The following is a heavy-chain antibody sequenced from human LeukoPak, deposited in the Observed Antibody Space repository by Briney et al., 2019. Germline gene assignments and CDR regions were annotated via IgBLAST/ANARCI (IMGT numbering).Heavy chain of an antibody. CDR1: GGSISSYY. D-gene: IGHD1-26*01. Sequence: SETLSLTCAVYGGSISSYYWSWIRQPPGKGLEWIGYIYTSGSTNYNPSLKSRVTISVDTSKNQFSLKLSSVTAADTAVYYCARVVGATGYYYYYMDVWGKGTTVTVSS. J-gene: IGHJ6*03. CDR2: IYTSGST. CDR3: ARVVGATGYYYYYMDV. V-gene: IGHV4-4*09.